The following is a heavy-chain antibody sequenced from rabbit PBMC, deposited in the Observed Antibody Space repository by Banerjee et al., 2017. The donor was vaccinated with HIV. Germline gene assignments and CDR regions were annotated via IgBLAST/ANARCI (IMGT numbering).Heavy chain of an antibody. CDR2: IYTGSSGST. V-gene: IGHV1S40*01. D-gene: IGHD6-1*01. CDR3: ARDPYAADADYGYSFAFDL. J-gene: IGHJ4*01. Sequence: QSLEESGGGLVKPEGSLTLTCTASGFSFSSGYDICWVRQAPGKRLEWIACIYTGSSGSTSYASCAKARFTISKTSSTAVTLQMASLTAADTAAYFWARDPYAADADYGYSFAFDLWGQGTLVT. CDR1: GFSFSSGYD.